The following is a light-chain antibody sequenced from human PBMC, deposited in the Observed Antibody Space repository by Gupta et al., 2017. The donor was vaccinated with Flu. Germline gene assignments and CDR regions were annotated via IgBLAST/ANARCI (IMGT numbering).Light chain of an antibody. CDR3: ATWDKSLNGGV. Sequence: SSSNISNNYVSWYQQLPGTAPKLLIYDNNKRPSGIPDRFSGSKSGTSATLGITGLQAGDEADYYCATWDKSLNGGVFGGGTKLTVL. V-gene: IGLV1-51*01. J-gene: IGLJ2*01. CDR1: SSNISNNY. CDR2: DNN.